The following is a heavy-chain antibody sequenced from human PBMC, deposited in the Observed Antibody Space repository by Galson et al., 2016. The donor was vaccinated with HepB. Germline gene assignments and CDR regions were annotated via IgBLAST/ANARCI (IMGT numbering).Heavy chain of an antibody. D-gene: IGHD2-2*01. CDR2: ISAHNGNT. J-gene: IGHJ4*02. CDR1: GYTFTYYG. Sequence: QSGAAVKRPGASVQVSCKASGYTFTYYGTSWVRQAPGQGLEWMGWISAHNGNTNYGQNFQNRLTLTRDTSTNTAYMDLRSLRSDDTAMYFCARGPYSSSPLDYWGQGTMLIVSS. CDR3: ARGPYSSSPLDY. V-gene: IGHV1-18*01.